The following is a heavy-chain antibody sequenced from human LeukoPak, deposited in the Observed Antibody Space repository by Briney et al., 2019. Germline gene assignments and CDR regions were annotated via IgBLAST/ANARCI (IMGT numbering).Heavy chain of an antibody. CDR3: ARDPGY. Sequence: SETLSLTCTVSGGSISSSGYYWSWIRQPPGKGLEWIGEINHSGSTNYNPSLKSRVTISVDTSKNQFSLKLSSVTAADTAVYYCARDPGYWGQGTLVTVSS. D-gene: IGHD3-10*01. V-gene: IGHV4-39*07. CDR2: INHSGST. J-gene: IGHJ4*02. CDR1: GGSISSSGYY.